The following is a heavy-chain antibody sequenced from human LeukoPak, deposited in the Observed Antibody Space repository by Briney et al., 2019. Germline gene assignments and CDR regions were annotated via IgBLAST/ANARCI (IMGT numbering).Heavy chain of an antibody. V-gene: IGHV3-53*01. CDR1: GSTVSSSY. J-gene: IGHJ4*02. Sequence: GGSLRLSCAASGSTVSSSYMSWVRQAPGKGLEWVSVIYAGGSTYYADSVKGRFTISRDNSKNTLYLQMNSLRAEDTALYYCAKDLLYWGQGTLVTVSS. CDR3: AKDLLY. CDR2: IYAGGST. D-gene: IGHD2-15*01.